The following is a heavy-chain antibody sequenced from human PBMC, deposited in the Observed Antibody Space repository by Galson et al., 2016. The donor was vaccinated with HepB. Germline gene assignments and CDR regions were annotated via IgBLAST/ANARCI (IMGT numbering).Heavy chain of an antibody. J-gene: IGHJ4*02. CDR1: GFTYSAYG. D-gene: IGHD2-2*02. CDR2: INANGDFT. V-gene: IGHV3-23*01. CDR3: ARDPGYRTGTSCHKDY. Sequence: SLRLSCAASGFTYSAYGINWVRQAPGKGLDWVSTINANGDFTKFADSVKGRFTISRDNSKNSLYLQMNSLRGEDTAVYYCARDPGYRTGTSCHKDYWGQGTLVTVSS.